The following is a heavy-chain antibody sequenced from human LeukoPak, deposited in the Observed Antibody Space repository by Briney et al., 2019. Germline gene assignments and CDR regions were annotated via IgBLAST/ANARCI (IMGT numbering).Heavy chain of an antibody. D-gene: IGHD3-16*01. J-gene: IGHJ4*02. CDR1: GFTFSSYA. CDR3: AKDTRVWGSVLYYFDY. Sequence: GGSLRLSCAASGFTFSSYAMHWVRQAPGKGLEWVAVISYDGSNKYYADSVKGRFTISRDNSKNTLYLQMNSLRAEDTAVYYCAKDTRVWGSVLYYFDYWGQGTLVTVSS. CDR2: ISYDGSNK. V-gene: IGHV3-30-3*01.